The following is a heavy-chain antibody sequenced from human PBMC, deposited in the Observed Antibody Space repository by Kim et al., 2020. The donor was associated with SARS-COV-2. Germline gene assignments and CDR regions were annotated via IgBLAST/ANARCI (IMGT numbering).Heavy chain of an antibody. CDR3: ARAFGSRSSYGMDV. V-gene: IGHV4-39*07. J-gene: IGHJ6*02. D-gene: IGHD6-13*01. Sequence: NPSLTGQGTISVATSKNQFSLKRSSVTAADTAVYYCARAFGSRSSYGMDVWGQGTTVTVSS.